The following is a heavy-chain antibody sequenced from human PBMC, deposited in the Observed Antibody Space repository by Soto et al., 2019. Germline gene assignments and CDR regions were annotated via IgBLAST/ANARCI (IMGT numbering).Heavy chain of an antibody. CDR3: ARDYCSSTSCTLNFDR. CDR1: GYSFSSYW. J-gene: IGHJ4*02. CDR2: IDPSDSYT. V-gene: IGHV5-10-1*01. D-gene: IGHD2-2*01. Sequence: GESLKISCKGSGYSFSSYWISWVRQMPGKGPEWMGRIDPSDSYTNYSPSFRGHVTISADKSISTAYLHWSSLKASDTAMFYCARDYCSSTSCTLNFDRWGQGTLVTVSS.